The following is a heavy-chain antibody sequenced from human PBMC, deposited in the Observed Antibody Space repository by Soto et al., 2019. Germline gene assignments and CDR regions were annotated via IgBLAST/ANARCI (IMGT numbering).Heavy chain of an antibody. Sequence: EVQLVESGGGLVKPGGSLRLSCAASGFTFSSYSMNWVRQAPGKGLEWVSSISSSSSYIYYADSVKGRFTISRDNAKNSLYLQMNSLRAEDTAVYYCAGGRLVVSYYYYYMDVWGKGTTVTVSS. CDR3: AGGRLVVSYYYYYMDV. CDR2: ISSSSSYI. J-gene: IGHJ6*03. V-gene: IGHV3-21*01. CDR1: GFTFSSYS. D-gene: IGHD6-6*01.